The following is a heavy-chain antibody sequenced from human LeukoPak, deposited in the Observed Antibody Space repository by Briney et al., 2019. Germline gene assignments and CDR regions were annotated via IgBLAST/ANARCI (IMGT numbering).Heavy chain of an antibody. V-gene: IGHV4-59*07. CDR1: GRPLSSYY. CDR2: IYYSGST. Sequence: SDTVSLTCTVSGRPLSSYYWSWLRQPPGKGLEWIEYIYYSGSTNYNPSLKSRVTISVDTSKNQFSLKLSSVTAADTAVYYCAAGLWFGESESWGQGTLVTVSS. J-gene: IGHJ4*02. D-gene: IGHD3-10*01. CDR3: AAGLWFGESES.